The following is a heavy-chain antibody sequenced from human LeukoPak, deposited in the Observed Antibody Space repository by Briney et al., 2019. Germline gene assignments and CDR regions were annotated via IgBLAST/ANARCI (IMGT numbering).Heavy chain of an antibody. Sequence: GESLKISCKGSGYSFTNYWIGWVRQMPGKGLGWMGIIYPGDSETRYSPSFQGQVTISADKSISTAYLQWSSLKASDTAIYYCARRTDRSFWYLDYWGQGTLVTVSS. CDR3: ARRTDRSFWYLDY. V-gene: IGHV5-51*01. CDR1: GYSFTNYW. J-gene: IGHJ4*02. CDR2: IYPGDSET.